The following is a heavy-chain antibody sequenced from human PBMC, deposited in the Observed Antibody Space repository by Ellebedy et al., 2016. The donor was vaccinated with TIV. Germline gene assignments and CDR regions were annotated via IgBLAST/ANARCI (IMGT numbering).Heavy chain of an antibody. Sequence: GGSLRLSXAASGFTFSSYAMSWVRQAPGKGLEWVSAISGSGGSTYYADSMKGRFTISRDNSKNTLYLQMNSLRAEDTAVYYCAKRGGYYGSGADYWGQGTLVTVSS. CDR3: AKRGGYYGSGADY. CDR2: ISGSGGST. D-gene: IGHD3-10*01. V-gene: IGHV3-23*01. CDR1: GFTFSSYA. J-gene: IGHJ4*02.